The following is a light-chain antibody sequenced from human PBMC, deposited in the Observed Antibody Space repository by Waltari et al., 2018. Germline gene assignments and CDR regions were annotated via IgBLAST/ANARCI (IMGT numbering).Light chain of an antibody. Sequence: EILFTHTLPTLSVSPGEREPPSCRASQSISTYLAWYQHKPGQPPRLLIYDASNRAIGIPARFSGSGSGTDFTLTISSLEAEDFAVYYCQERYSWPGGSFGGGTRVEIK. CDR3: QERYSWPGGS. CDR2: DAS. V-gene: IGKV3-11*01. J-gene: IGKJ4*01. CDR1: QSISTY.